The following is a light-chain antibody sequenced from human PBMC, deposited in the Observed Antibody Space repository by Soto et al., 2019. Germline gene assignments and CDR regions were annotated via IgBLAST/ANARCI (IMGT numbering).Light chain of an antibody. V-gene: IGKV3-20*01. Sequence: EMVLTQSPGTLSLYPGETATFSCRASQSVSSNYLAWYRQEPGQSPRLLIYGSSRRATRIPDRFSGSGSGTDFNLTISRLEPEDFAVYYCQQYGGSSTFGQGTRLEIE. CDR1: QSVSSNY. CDR3: QQYGGSST. J-gene: IGKJ5*01. CDR2: GSS.